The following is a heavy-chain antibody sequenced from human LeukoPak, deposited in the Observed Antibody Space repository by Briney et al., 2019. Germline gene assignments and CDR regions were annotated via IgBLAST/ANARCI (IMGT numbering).Heavy chain of an antibody. CDR3: ARLLDTAMVGVDY. J-gene: IGHJ4*02. CDR1: GGSISSSSYY. CDR2: IYYSGST. Sequence: SETLSLTCTVSGGSISSSSYYWGWIRQPPGKGLEWIGSIYYSGSTYYNPSLKSRVTISVDTSKNQFSLKLSSVTAADTAVYYCARLLDTAMVGVDYWGQGTLVTVSS. D-gene: IGHD5-18*01. V-gene: IGHV4-39*01.